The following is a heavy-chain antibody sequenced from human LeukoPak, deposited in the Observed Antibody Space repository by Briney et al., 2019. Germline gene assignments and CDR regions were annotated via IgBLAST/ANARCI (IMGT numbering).Heavy chain of an antibody. J-gene: IGHJ4*02. D-gene: IGHD2-8*01. Sequence: PGGSLRLSCAASGFTFSSYWMHWVRQAPGKGLVWVSRINSDGSNTSYADSVKGRFTISRDNAKNTLYLQMNSLRAEDTAVYYCAEEGRYCTNGVCYSAFDYWGQGTLVTVSS. V-gene: IGHV3-74*01. CDR3: AEEGRYCTNGVCYSAFDY. CDR1: GFTFSSYW. CDR2: INSDGSNT.